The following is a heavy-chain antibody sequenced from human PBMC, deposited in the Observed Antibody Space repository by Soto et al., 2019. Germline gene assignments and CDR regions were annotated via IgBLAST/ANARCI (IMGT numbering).Heavy chain of an antibody. Sequence: QVHLQESGPRLVEPSETLSLTCTVSGDSIRNSGHYWGWVRQPPGKALEWIGSVDYSGTSYRKPSLNSRLTMSVDTSKNQFSLKLTVVTAADTAIYYCARPATVAPPDAFQVWSQGTLVTVSS. CDR1: GDSIRNSGHY. CDR2: VDYSGTS. J-gene: IGHJ3*01. V-gene: IGHV4-39*01. D-gene: IGHD6-19*01. CDR3: ARPATVAPPDAFQV.